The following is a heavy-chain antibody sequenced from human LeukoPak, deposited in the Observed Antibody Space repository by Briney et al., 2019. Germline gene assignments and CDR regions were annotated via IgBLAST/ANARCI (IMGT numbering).Heavy chain of an antibody. Sequence: GGALRLSCAASGFTFSSYAMSWVRQAPAKGLEWVSAISGSGGSTYYADSVKGRFTISRDNSKNTLYLQMNSLRSEDTAVYYCARVSGDSLDYWGQGTLVTVSS. D-gene: IGHD2-21*02. V-gene: IGHV3-23*01. J-gene: IGHJ4*02. CDR2: ISGSGGST. CDR1: GFTFSSYA. CDR3: ARVSGDSLDY.